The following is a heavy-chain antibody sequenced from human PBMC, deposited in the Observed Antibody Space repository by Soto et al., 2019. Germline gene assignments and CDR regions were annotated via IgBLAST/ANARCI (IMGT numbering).Heavy chain of an antibody. CDR2: ISTNSGNP. J-gene: IGHJ2*01. CDR1: GYTFTTYG. V-gene: IGHV1-18*01. Sequence: ASVKVSCKASGYTFTTYGISWVRQAPGLGLEWMGWISTNSGNPNYAQKLQGRVTMTTDTSTSTAYMELRSLRSDDTAVYYCARQTTVTVMFDLWGRGTLVTVSS. D-gene: IGHD4-17*01. CDR3: ARQTTVTVMFDL.